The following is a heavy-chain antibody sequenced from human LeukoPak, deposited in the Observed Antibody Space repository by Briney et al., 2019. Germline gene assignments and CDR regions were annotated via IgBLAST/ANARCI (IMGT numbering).Heavy chain of an antibody. Sequence: KSSETLSLTCTVSGGSISSGSYYWRWIRQPAGKGLEWIGRIYTSGSTNYNPSLKSRVTISVDTSKNQFSLKLSSVTAADTAVYYCARDHPYCSGGSCYSKYNVLYFDYWGQGTLVTVSS. CDR1: GGSISSGSYY. J-gene: IGHJ4*02. D-gene: IGHD2-15*01. CDR2: IYTSGST. V-gene: IGHV4-61*02. CDR3: ARDHPYCSGGSCYSKYNVLYFDY.